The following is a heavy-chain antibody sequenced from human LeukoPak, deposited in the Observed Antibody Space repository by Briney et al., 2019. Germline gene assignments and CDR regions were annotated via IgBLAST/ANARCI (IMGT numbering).Heavy chain of an antibody. CDR1: GYTFIHYY. V-gene: IGHV1-46*01. Sequence: ASVKVSCRTSGYTFIHYYMHWVRQASGEGFEWMGIVDPSGDIATYAQKFQGRVTLTTGTSTSTFYMELSSLRSEDTAIYYCARDSFGVRGFDHWGQGTPVTVSS. J-gene: IGHJ4*02. CDR3: ARDSFGVRGFDH. D-gene: IGHD3-10*01. CDR2: VDPSGDIA.